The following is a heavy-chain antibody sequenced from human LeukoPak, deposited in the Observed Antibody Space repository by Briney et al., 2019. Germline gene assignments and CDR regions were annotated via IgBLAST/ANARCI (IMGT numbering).Heavy chain of an antibody. Sequence: ASVKVSCKASGYTFTSYYMHWVRQAPGQGLEWMGIINPSGGSTSYAQKFQGRVTMTRDTSTSTVYMELSSLRSEDTAVYYCARAVNTMFRSNRCLAYWGQGTLVTVSS. CDR2: INPSGGST. J-gene: IGHJ4*02. CDR1: GYTFTSYY. CDR3: ARAVNTMFRSNRCLAY. D-gene: IGHD3-10*01. V-gene: IGHV1-46*01.